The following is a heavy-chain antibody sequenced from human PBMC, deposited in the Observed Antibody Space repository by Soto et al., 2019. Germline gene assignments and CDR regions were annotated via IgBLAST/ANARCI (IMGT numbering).Heavy chain of an antibody. CDR2: ISSTTNYI. Sequence: GGSLRLSCAASGFTFTRYSMNWVRQAPGKGLEWVSSISSTTNYIYYGDSMKGRFTISRDNAKNSLYLEMNSLRAEDTAVYYCASTTNPSVGPATSYWGCGSCYPSALYSYFGMDVWGKGTTVTV. V-gene: IGHV3-21*04. CDR3: ASTTNPSVGPATSYWGCGSCYPSALYSYFGMDV. D-gene: IGHD2-15*01. J-gene: IGHJ6*04. CDR1: GFTFTRYS.